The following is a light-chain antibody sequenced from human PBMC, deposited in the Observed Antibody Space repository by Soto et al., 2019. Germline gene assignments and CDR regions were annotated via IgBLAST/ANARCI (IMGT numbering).Light chain of an antibody. CDR2: GAS. J-gene: IGKJ3*01. V-gene: IGKV1-9*01. CDR3: QQLHSTPFT. Sequence: QLTQSPSALSASIGDRVTITCRASQDISRYLAWYQQRAGKPPKLLIYGASTLQSVVPSRFSGSGSGTEFPLTISSLQAEDVATSHYQQLHSTPFTFGPGNTVDV. CDR1: QDISRY.